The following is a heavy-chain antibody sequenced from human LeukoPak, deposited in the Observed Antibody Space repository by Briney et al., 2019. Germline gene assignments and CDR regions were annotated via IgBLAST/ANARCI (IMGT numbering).Heavy chain of an antibody. CDR2: TSSSSSAI. D-gene: IGHD6-6*01. CDR3: ARGGWGSSPYFDY. CDR1: GFTFSSYT. Sequence: GRPLRLSCAASGFTFSSYTMNWVRQAPGKGLEWVSSTSSSSSAIYYAASVKGRFTISRDNAKNSLYLQMNSLRDEDTAVYYCARGGWGSSPYFDYWGQGTLVTVSS. V-gene: IGHV3-48*02. J-gene: IGHJ4*02.